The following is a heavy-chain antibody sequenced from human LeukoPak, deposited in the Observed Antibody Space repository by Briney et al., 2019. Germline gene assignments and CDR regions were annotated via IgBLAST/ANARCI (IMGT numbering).Heavy chain of an antibody. V-gene: IGHV4-59*01. D-gene: IGHD1-1*01. Sequence: SETLSPTCTVSGGSISSYYWSWIRQPPGKGLEWIGFIYYSGSTNYNPSLKSRVTISVDTSKNQFSLKLSSVTAADTAVYYCARDPYQDRSGYWGQGTLVTVSS. CDR1: GGSISSYY. CDR2: IYYSGST. J-gene: IGHJ4*02. CDR3: ARDPYQDRSGY.